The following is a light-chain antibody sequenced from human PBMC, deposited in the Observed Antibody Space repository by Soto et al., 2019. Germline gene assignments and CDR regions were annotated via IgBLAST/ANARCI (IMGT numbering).Light chain of an antibody. J-gene: IGKJ4*01. CDR2: GAS. CDR1: QGISSY. V-gene: IGKV1-9*01. Sequence: TQLTQSPSSLSASVGDRVTITCRASQGISSYLAWFQQKPGKAPNLLIYGASTLQSGVPPRFSGSGSETDFTLTISSLQPEDFETYYCQQLNTYPRTFGGGTKVEIK. CDR3: QQLNTYPRT.